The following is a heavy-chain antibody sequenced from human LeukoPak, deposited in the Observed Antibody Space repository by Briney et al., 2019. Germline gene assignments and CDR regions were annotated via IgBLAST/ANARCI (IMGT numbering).Heavy chain of an antibody. V-gene: IGHV4-4*09. Sequence: SETLSLTGSVSGGAMSTYDWSWIRQPPGKGLEWIGYIYTSGSTHYNPSLKSRVTISVDTSKNQFSLKLSSVTAADTAVYYCARLRPEGYYYYYYMDVWGKGTTVTVSS. J-gene: IGHJ6*03. CDR2: IYTSGST. CDR1: GGAMSTYD. CDR3: ARLRPEGYYYYYYMDV.